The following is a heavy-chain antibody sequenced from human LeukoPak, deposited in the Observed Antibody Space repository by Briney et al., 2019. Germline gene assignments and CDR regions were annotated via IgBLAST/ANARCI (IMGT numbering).Heavy chain of an antibody. D-gene: IGHD3-10*01. V-gene: IGHV1-2*04. CDR1: GYTFTGYY. Sequence: ASVKLSFKASGYTFTGYYLHWVRQAPRQGLEWMGWINPNSGGTNYAQKFQGWVTMTRDTSISTAYMELSRLRSDDTAVYYCARGYTMVRGVIPYYHGMDVWGKGTTVTVSS. J-gene: IGHJ6*04. CDR2: INPNSGGT. CDR3: ARGYTMVRGVIPYYHGMDV.